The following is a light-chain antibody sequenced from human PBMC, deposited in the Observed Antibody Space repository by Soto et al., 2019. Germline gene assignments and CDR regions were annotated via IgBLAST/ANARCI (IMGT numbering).Light chain of an antibody. Sequence: DIQMTQSPSSLSASVGDRVTITCRARLPISNYLAWYQQKPGKIPNLLSYAASTLQAGVPSRFSSSGSGTDFTRTISSLQPEDVAAYYCQNYNSAPLTFGGGTKVEIK. CDR3: QNYNSAPLT. CDR2: AAS. CDR1: LPISNY. V-gene: IGKV1-27*01. J-gene: IGKJ4*01.